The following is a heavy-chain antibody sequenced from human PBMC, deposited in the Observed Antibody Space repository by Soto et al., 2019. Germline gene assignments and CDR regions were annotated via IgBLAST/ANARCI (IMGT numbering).Heavy chain of an antibody. CDR1: GFTFSSYG. D-gene: IGHD2-2*01. Sequence: QVQLVESGGGVVQPGRSLRLSCAASGFTFSSYGMHWVRQAPGKGLEWVAVISYDGSNKYYADSVKGRFTISRDNSKNKLYLQMNSLRAEDTAVYYCAKDPRYCSSTSCYDKAPYYYYMDVWGKGTTVTVSS. V-gene: IGHV3-30*18. CDR2: ISYDGSNK. J-gene: IGHJ6*03. CDR3: AKDPRYCSSTSCYDKAPYYYYMDV.